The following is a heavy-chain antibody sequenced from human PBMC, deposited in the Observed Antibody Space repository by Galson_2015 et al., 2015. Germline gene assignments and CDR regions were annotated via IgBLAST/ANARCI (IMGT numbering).Heavy chain of an antibody. D-gene: IGHD4-17*01. J-gene: IGHJ4*02. Sequence: SLRLSCAASGFTVATHYMSWVRQAPGKGLEWGSVIYSDGSSFYGDSVTGRFAISRDSSKNALYLQMNSLRAEDTAVYYCARAPLRDYGDYLDYWGQGALVTVSS. CDR3: ARAPLRDYGDYLDY. CDR2: IYSDGSS. CDR1: GFTVATHY. V-gene: IGHV3-53*01.